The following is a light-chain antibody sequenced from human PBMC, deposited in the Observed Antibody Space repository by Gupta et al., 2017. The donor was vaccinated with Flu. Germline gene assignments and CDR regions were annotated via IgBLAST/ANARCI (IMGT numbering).Light chain of an antibody. Sequence: EILLTQSPDTLSLSPGESATLSCRASQSVNRHYFVWYQQKVGHAPRLLIYVASNRATGLPDSFSGRGSGTNFTLTISRLEPEYFAVYYCQQSVSPPPTFGQGTKVEIK. J-gene: IGKJ1*01. V-gene: IGKV3-20*01. CDR2: VAS. CDR1: QSVNRHY. CDR3: QQSVSPPPT.